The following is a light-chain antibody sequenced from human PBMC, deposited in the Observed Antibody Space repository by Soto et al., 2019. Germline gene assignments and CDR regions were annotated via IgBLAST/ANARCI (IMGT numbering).Light chain of an antibody. J-gene: IGKJ1*01. CDR2: GAS. CDR1: QSVSSK. CDR3: QQYNNWWT. Sequence: EIVMTQSPATLSVSPGERATLSCRASQSVSSKLAWYQQKPGQAPRLLIYGASTRATGIPARFSGSGSGTKFTLTISSLQSEDFAVYYCQQYNNWWTFGQGTKVDIK. V-gene: IGKV3-15*01.